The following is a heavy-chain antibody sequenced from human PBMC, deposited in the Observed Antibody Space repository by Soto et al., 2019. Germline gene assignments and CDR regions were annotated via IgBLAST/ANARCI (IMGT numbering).Heavy chain of an antibody. V-gene: IGHV3-23*01. CDR2: ISDSGDRT. CDR1: GFTLSMSA. Sequence: GGSLRLSCASSGFTLSMSAVNWVRQAPGKGLEWVSYISDSGDRTYYADSVKGRFTISRDRSKNTVSLQMDSLRAEDTAVYYCARQRWGMDVWGQGTTVTVSS. J-gene: IGHJ6*02. CDR3: ARQRWGMDV.